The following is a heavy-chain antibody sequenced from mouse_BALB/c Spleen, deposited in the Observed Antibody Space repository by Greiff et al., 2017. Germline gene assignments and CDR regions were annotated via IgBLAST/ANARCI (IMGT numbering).Heavy chain of an antibody. CDR1: GYSITSDYA. CDR2: ISYSGST. Sequence: EVQLQESGPGLVKPSQSLSLTCTVTGYSITSDYAWNWIRQFPGNKLEWMGYISYSGSTSYNPSLKSRISITRDTSKNQFFLQLNSVTTEDTATYYCARRGNYFWFAYWGQGTLVTVSA. CDR3: ARRGNYFWFAY. V-gene: IGHV3-2*02. J-gene: IGHJ3*01. D-gene: IGHD2-1*01.